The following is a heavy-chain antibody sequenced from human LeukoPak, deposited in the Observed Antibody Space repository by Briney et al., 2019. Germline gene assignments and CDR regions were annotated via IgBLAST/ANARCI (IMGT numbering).Heavy chain of an antibody. CDR3: ARDLGYGVRFDY. J-gene: IGHJ4*02. D-gene: IGHD5-12*01. Sequence: PGRSLRLSCAASGFTFSSYGMHWVRQAPGKGLEWVAVIWYDGSNKYYADSVKGRFTISRDNPKNTLYLQMNSLRAEDTAVYYCARDLGYGVRFDYWGQGTLVTVSS. CDR2: IWYDGSNK. CDR1: GFTFSSYG. V-gene: IGHV3-33*01.